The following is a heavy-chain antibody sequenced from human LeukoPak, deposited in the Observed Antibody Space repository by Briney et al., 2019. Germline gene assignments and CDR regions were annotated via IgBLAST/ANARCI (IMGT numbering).Heavy chain of an antibody. V-gene: IGHV3-48*02. CDR1: EFAFSTYN. J-gene: IGHJ4*02. Sequence: PGGSLRLSCAASEFAFSTYNMNWVRQAPGKGLEWVSYISTGSSTTYYADSVKGRFTISRDNVENPLYLQMNSLRDEDTAAYYCARVAAGYSVNYFDYWGQGTLVTVSS. CDR3: ARVAAGYSVNYFDY. CDR2: ISTGSSTT. D-gene: IGHD4-23*01.